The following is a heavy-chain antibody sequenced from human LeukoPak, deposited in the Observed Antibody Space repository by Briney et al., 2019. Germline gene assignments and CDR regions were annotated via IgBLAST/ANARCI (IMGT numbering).Heavy chain of an antibody. Sequence: ASVKVSCKASGYTFTSYGISWVRQAPGQGLEWMGWISAYNGNTNYAQKLQGRVTMTTDTSTSTAYMELRSLRSDDTAVYYCARDLSINTYSSGWYFHYWGQGTLVTVSS. D-gene: IGHD6-19*01. V-gene: IGHV1-18*01. CDR2: ISAYNGNT. J-gene: IGHJ4*02. CDR1: GYTFTSYG. CDR3: ARDLSINTYSSGWYFHY.